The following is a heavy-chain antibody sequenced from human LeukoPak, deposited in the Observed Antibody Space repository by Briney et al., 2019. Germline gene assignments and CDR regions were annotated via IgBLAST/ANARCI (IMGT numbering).Heavy chain of an antibody. CDR3: ACAGHSSSWYFGFDP. D-gene: IGHD6-13*01. CDR1: GGSISSYY. CDR2: IYTSGST. V-gene: IGHV4-4*07. Sequence: PSETLSLTCTVSGGSISSYYWSWIRQPAGKGLEWIGRIYTSGSTNYNPSLKSRVTMSVDTSKNQFSLKLSSVTAADTAVYYCACAGHSSSWYFGFDPWGQGTLVTVSS. J-gene: IGHJ5*02.